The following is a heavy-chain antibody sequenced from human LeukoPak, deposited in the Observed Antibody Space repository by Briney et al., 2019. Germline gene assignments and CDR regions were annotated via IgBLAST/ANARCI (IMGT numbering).Heavy chain of an antibody. J-gene: IGHJ3*02. CDR3: ARGDYGGNSDHDAFDI. CDR2: INWNGGST. CDR1: GFPFDDYG. D-gene: IGHD4-23*01. V-gene: IGHV3-20*04. Sequence: GSLKLSCAASGFPFDDYGMSWGRQAPGEGLEWVSGINWNGGSTGYADSVKGRFTISRDNAKNSLYLQMNSLRAEDTALYYCARGDYGGNSDHDAFDIWSQGTMVTVSS.